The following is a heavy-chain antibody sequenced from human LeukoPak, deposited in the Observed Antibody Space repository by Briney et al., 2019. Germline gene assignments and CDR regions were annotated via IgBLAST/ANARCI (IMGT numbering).Heavy chain of an antibody. Sequence: PSETLSLTCAVYGGSFSGYYWSWLRQPPGKGLEWIGEINHSGSTNYNPSLKSRVTISVDTSKNQFSLKLSSVTAADTAVYYCAREQWLTPGVQEGAFDIWGQGTMVTVSS. D-gene: IGHD6-19*01. J-gene: IGHJ3*02. CDR2: INHSGST. CDR1: GGSFSGYY. V-gene: IGHV4-34*01. CDR3: AREQWLTPGVQEGAFDI.